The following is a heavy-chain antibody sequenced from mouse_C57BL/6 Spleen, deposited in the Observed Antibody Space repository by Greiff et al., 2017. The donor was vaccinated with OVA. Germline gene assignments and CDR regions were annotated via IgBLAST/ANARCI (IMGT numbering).Heavy chain of an antibody. CDR3: TAYYSNYDFDD. D-gene: IGHD2-5*01. CDR2: IYPGNSDT. V-gene: IGHV1-5*01. CDR1: GYTFTSYW. J-gene: IGHJ2*01. Sequence: EVQLQQSGTVLARPGASVKMSCKTSGYTFTSYWMRWVKQRPGQGLEWIGAIYPGNSDTSYNQKFKGKAKLTAVTSASTAYMELSSLTNEDSAVDYCTAYYSNYDFDDWGKGTTLTVSS.